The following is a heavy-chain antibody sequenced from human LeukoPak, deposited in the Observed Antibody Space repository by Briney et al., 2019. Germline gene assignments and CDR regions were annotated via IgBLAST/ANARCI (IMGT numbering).Heavy chain of an antibody. CDR1: GFTFSRYT. CDR2: ISGSGGST. V-gene: IGHV3-23*01. J-gene: IGHJ6*03. CDR3: AKDQIRTTVAYYMDV. D-gene: IGHD4-23*01. Sequence: PGGSLRLSCAGSGFTFSRYTFNWVRQAPGKGLEWVSAISGSGGSTYYADSVKGRFTISRDNSKNTLYLQMNSLRAEDTAVYYCAKDQIRTTVAYYMDVWGKGTTVTVSS.